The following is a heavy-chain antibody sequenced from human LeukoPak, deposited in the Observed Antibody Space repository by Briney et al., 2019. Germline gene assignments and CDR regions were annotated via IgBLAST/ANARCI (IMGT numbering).Heavy chain of an antibody. J-gene: IGHJ4*02. D-gene: IGHD6-25*01. Sequence: PGGSLRLSCAASGFTFSNYGMHWVRQAPGKGLEWVTFIKYDGSNTFYADSVKGRFTISRDNSKNTLFLQMSSLRPEDTAVYYCAKGSEHHFDYWGQGTLVTVSS. CDR2: IKYDGSNT. V-gene: IGHV3-30*02. CDR3: AKGSEHHFDY. CDR1: GFTFSNYG.